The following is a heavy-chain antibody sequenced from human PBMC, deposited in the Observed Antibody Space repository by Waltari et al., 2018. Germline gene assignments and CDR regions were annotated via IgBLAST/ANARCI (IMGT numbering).Heavy chain of an antibody. V-gene: IGHV2-5*01. CDR3: ARRDPALLAYNY. Sequence: QITLKESGPTLVKPTQTLSLTCTFSDFSFSTSGLSVDWIRQPPGKALEWLGLIYWNDDKRYSPSLRSRLTITRDTSKNQVVLTMTNMDTVDTATYYCARRDPALLAYNYWGQGAPVTVSA. J-gene: IGHJ4*02. CDR2: IYWNDDK. CDR1: DFSFSTSGLS. D-gene: IGHD2-21*01.